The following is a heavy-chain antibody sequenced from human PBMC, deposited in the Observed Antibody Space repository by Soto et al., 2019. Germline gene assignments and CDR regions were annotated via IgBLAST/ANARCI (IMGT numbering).Heavy chain of an antibody. Sequence: VASVKVSCKASGYTFTSYDINWVRQATGQGLEWMGWMNPNSGNTGYAQKFQGRVTMTRNTSISTAYMELSSLRSEDTAVYYCARVLRFLEWPPPYYYYYYGMDVWGQGTKVTVSS. V-gene: IGHV1-8*01. CDR2: MNPNSGNT. CDR3: ARVLRFLEWPPPYYYYYYGMDV. CDR1: GYTFTSYD. J-gene: IGHJ6*02. D-gene: IGHD3-3*01.